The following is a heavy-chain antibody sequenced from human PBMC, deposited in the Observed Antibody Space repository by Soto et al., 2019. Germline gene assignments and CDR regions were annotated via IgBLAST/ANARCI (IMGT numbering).Heavy chain of an antibody. D-gene: IGHD3-3*01. CDR2: ISYDGSNK. V-gene: IGHV3-30*18. Sequence: GGSLRLSCAASGFTFSSYGMHWVRQAPGKGLEWVAVISYDGSNKYYADSVKGRFTISRDNSKNTLYLQMNSLRAEDTAVYYCAKDPLSCDFWSPISGWFDPWGQGTLVTVSS. CDR1: GFTFSSYG. CDR3: AKDPLSCDFWSPISGWFDP. J-gene: IGHJ5*02.